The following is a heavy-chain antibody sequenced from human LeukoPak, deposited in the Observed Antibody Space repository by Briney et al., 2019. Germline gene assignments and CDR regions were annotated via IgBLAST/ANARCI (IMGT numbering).Heavy chain of an antibody. V-gene: IGHV4-39*01. CDR2: IYYSGST. D-gene: IGHD3-16*02. Sequence: PSETLSLTCTVPGGSISSSSYYWGWIRQPPGKGLEWIGSIYYSGSTYYNPSLKSRVTISVDTSKNQFSLKLSSVTAADTAVYYCARVVPTYDYVWGSYRGGSFDYWGQGTLVTVSS. CDR3: ARVVPTYDYVWGSYRGGSFDY. CDR1: GGSISSSSYY. J-gene: IGHJ4*02.